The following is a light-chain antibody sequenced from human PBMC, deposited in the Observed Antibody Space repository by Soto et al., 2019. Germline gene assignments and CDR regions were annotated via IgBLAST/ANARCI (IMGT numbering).Light chain of an antibody. CDR1: SSDVGDYNY. CDR3: SSYTATNVV. V-gene: IGLV2-14*03. CDR2: DVS. J-gene: IGLJ2*01. Sequence: QSVLTQPASVSGSPGQSISISCTGTSSDVGDYNYVSWYQQHPDKAPKLMIYDVSDRPSGVSDRFSGSKSGSSASLTISGLQAEDEADYYCSSYTATNVVFGGGTKVTVL.